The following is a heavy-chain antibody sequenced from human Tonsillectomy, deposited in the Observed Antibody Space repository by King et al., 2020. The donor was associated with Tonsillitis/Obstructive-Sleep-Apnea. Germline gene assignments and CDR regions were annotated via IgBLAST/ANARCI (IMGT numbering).Heavy chain of an antibody. V-gene: IGHV3-33*01. CDR2: IWYDGSNK. D-gene: IGHD2-2*01. CDR3: AGDDLYCSSTSCYSHDAFDI. J-gene: IGHJ3*02. CDR1: GFTFSSYG. Sequence: VQLVESGGGVVQPGRSLRLSCAASGFTFSSYGMHWVRQAPGKGLEWVAVIWYDGSNKYYADSVKGRFTISRDNSKNTLYLQMNSLRAEDTAVYYCAGDDLYCSSTSCYSHDAFDIWGQGTMVTVSS.